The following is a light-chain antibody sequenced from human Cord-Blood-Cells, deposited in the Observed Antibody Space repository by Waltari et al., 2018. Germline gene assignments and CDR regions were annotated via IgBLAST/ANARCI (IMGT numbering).Light chain of an antibody. Sequence: EIVMTQSPATLSVSPGERTTLSCRASQSVSSNLAWYQHQPGQAPRLLIYGACTRATRIPARFSGSGSGTEFTLTISSLQSEDFAVYYCQQYNNWPPWTFGQGTKVEIK. CDR2: GAC. CDR3: QQYNNWPPWT. J-gene: IGKJ1*01. CDR1: QSVSSN. V-gene: IGKV3-15*01.